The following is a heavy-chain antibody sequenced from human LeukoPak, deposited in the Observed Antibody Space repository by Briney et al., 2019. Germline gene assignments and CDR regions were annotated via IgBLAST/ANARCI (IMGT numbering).Heavy chain of an antibody. CDR2: IYHSGST. CDR3: ARVTMVRGVILYGYYFDY. CDR1: GGSISSGGYY. V-gene: IGHV4-31*03. D-gene: IGHD3-10*01. Sequence: SETLSLTCTVSGGSISSGGYYWSWIRQHPGKGLEWIGYIYHSGSTYYNPSLKSRVTISVDTSKNQFSLKLSSVTAADTAVYYCARVTMVRGVILYGYYFDYWGQGTLVTVSS. J-gene: IGHJ4*02.